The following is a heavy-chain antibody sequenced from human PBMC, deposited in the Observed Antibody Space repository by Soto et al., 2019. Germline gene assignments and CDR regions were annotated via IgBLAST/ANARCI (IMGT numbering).Heavy chain of an antibody. J-gene: IGHJ4*02. CDR1: GDTFSFYT. V-gene: IGHV1-69*02. CDR2: INPILSMS. D-gene: IGHD3-10*01. Sequence: QVQLVQSGVEVKKPGSSVKVSCKASGDTFSFYTINWVRQAPGLGLEWMGRINPILSMSNYAQKFQGRVTIIADKSTSTAYMELSSLRSEDTAMYYCAKSYGSGSRAFEYWGQGALVTVSS. CDR3: AKSYGSGSRAFEY.